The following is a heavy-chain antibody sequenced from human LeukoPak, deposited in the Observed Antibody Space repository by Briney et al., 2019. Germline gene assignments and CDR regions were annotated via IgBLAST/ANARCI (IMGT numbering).Heavy chain of an antibody. J-gene: IGHJ4*02. V-gene: IGHV1-2*02. D-gene: IGHD3-22*01. Sequence: ASVTVSCKASGYTFTGYYMHWVRQGPGQGLEWKGWSNPNSGGTNYAQKFQGRVTMTRDTSLSTAYMELSRLISDDPAVYYCARGGGYYDSRGYYHFDHWGQGTLVTVSS. CDR1: GYTFTGYY. CDR2: SNPNSGGT. CDR3: ARGGGYYDSRGYYHFDH.